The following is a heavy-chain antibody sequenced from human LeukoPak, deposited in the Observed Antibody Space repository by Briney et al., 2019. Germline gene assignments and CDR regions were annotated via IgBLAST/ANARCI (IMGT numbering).Heavy chain of an antibody. CDR2: IYHSGST. V-gene: IGHV4-34*08. D-gene: IGHD6-13*01. CDR1: GFTFSSYG. Sequence: GSLRLSCAASGFTFSSYGMHWVRQPPGKGLEWIGEIYHSGSTYYNPFLKSRVTISVDTSKNQFSLKLSSVTAADTAVYYCAAAGLRWFDPWGQGTLVTVSS. J-gene: IGHJ5*02. CDR3: AAAGLRWFDP.